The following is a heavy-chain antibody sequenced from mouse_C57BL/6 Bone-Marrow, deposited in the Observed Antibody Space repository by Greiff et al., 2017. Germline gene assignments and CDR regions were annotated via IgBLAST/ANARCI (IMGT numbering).Heavy chain of an antibody. Sequence: EVKLQESGGGLVQPGGSLSLSCAASGFTFTDYYMSWVRQPPGKALEWLGFIRNKANGYTTEYSASVKGRFTISRDNSQSILYLQMNALRAEDSATYYCAIYISRLGRIDYWGQGTTLTVSS. CDR3: AIYISRLGRIDY. J-gene: IGHJ2*01. CDR2: IRNKANGYTT. D-gene: IGHD4-1*01. V-gene: IGHV7-3*01. CDR1: GFTFTDYY.